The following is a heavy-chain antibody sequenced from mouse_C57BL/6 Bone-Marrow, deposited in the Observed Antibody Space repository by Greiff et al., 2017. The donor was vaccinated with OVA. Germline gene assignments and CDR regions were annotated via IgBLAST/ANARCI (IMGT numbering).Heavy chain of an antibody. CDR1: GFSLTSYG. CDR2: IWSGGST. Sequence: VQLQESGPGLVQPSQSLSITCTVSGFSLTSYGVHWVRQSPGKGLEWLGVIWSGGSTDYNAAFISRLSISKDNSKSQVFFKMNSLQADDTAIYYCARNSLIYYYGSYYAMDYWGQGTSVTVSS. V-gene: IGHV2-2*01. CDR3: ARNSLIYYYGSYYAMDY. J-gene: IGHJ4*01. D-gene: IGHD1-1*01.